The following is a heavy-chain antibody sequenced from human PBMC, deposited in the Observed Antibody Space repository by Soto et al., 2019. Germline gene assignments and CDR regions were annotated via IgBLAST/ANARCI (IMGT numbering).Heavy chain of an antibody. J-gene: IGHJ4*02. Sequence: ASETLSLTCAVYGGSFSGYYWSWIRQPPGKGLEWIGEINHSGSTNYNPSLKSRVTISVDTSKNQFSLKLSSVTAADTAVYYCARRWGSVFDFWGQGTLVTVSS. V-gene: IGHV4-34*01. CDR2: INHSGST. CDR1: GGSFSGYY. D-gene: IGHD3-10*01. CDR3: ARRWGSVFDF.